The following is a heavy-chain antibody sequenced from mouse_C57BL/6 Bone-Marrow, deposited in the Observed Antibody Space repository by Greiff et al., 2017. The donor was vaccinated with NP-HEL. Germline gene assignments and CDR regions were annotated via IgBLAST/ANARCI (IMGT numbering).Heavy chain of an antibody. CDR1: GFTFSDYY. Sequence: EVMLVESGGGLVQPGGSLKLSCAASGFTFSDYYMYWVRQTPEKRLEWVAYISNGGGSTYYPDTVKGRFTISRDNAKNTLYLQMSRLKSEDTAMYYCARERGGYDEGGGFAYWGQGTLVTVSA. V-gene: IGHV5-12*01. D-gene: IGHD2-2*01. CDR2: ISNGGGST. J-gene: IGHJ3*01. CDR3: ARERGGYDEGGGFAY.